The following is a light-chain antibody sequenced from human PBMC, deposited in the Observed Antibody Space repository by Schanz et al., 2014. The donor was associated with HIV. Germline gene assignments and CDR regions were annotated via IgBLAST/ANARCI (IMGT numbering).Light chain of an antibody. CDR2: GNN. CDR1: SSNIGAGYE. J-gene: IGLJ2*01. V-gene: IGLV1-40*01. Sequence: QSVLTQPPSASGTPGQRVTISCTGSSSNIGAGYEVHWYQLLPGTAPKLLIYGNNNRPSGVPDRFSGSKSGSTASLTVSGLQAEDEADYYCSTWDDRLNGPVFGGGTKLTVL. CDR3: STWDDRLNGPV.